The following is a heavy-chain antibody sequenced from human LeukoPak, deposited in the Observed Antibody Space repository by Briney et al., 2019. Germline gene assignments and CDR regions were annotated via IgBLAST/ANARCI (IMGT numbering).Heavy chain of an antibody. CDR3: AKDLEAGLQH. V-gene: IGHV3-33*06. Sequence: GRSLRLSCAASGFTFSSYGMHWVRQAPGKGLEWVAVIWYDGSNKYYADSVKGRFTISRDNSKNTLYLQMNSLRAKDTAVYYCAKDLEAGLQHWGQGTLVTVSS. CDR2: IWYDGSNK. D-gene: IGHD6-13*01. J-gene: IGHJ1*01. CDR1: GFTFSSYG.